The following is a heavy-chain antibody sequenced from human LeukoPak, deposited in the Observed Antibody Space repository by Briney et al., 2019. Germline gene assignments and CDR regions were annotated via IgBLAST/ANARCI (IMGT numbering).Heavy chain of an antibody. CDR2: INPSSGGT. V-gene: IGHV1-46*01. D-gene: IGHD2-8*01. Sequence: ASVKVSCNASGYTFTRHYMNWVRQAPGQGLEWMGKINPSSGGTGYAQKFQGRVTMTRDTSTSTVYMELTSPRSEDTAVYYCARDGLYCTNGVCSSDIWGQGTLVTVSS. J-gene: IGHJ3*02. CDR1: GYTFTRHY. CDR3: ARDGLYCTNGVCSSDI.